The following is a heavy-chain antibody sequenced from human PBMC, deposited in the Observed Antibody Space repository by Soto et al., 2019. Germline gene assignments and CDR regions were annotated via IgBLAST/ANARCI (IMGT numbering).Heavy chain of an antibody. CDR2: IKQDGSEK. Sequence: PGGSLRLSCVASGFTFSDYWMYWVRQAPGKGLEWVANIKQDGSEKDYVDSVKGRFTISRDNAKNSLYLQMNSLTAQDTAVYYCVREIEPWYSGSRMPRGHATLLTVSS. D-gene: IGHD1-26*01. J-gene: IGHJ4*01. V-gene: IGHV3-7*01. CDR3: VREIEPWYSGSRMP. CDR1: GFTFSDYW.